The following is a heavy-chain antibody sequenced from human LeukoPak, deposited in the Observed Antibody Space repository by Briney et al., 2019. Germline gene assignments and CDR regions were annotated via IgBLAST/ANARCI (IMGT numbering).Heavy chain of an antibody. J-gene: IGHJ5*02. D-gene: IGHD1-1*01. Sequence: SETLSLTCAVYGGSFSGYYWSWIRQPPGKGLECIGEIHHSGSTNYNPSLKSRVTLSVDTSKNQYSLQLSSVSAADTAIYYSARGHTGQNWFDPWGQGTLVTVSS. CDR2: IHHSGST. CDR1: GGSFSGYY. CDR3: ARGHTGQNWFDP. V-gene: IGHV4-34*01.